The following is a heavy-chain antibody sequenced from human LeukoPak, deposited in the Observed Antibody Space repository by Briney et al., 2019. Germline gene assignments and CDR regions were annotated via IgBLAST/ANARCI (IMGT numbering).Heavy chain of an antibody. Sequence: SETLSLTCTVPGGSISSSSYYWGWIRQPPGKGLEWIGSIYYSGSTYYNPSLKSRVTISVDTSKNQFSLKLSSVTAADTAVYYCARGGVIDWRLFPLYYMDVWGKGTTVTVSS. D-gene: IGHD2-21*01. CDR2: IYYSGST. J-gene: IGHJ6*03. CDR1: GGSISSSSYY. CDR3: ARGGVIDWRLFPLYYMDV. V-gene: IGHV4-39*07.